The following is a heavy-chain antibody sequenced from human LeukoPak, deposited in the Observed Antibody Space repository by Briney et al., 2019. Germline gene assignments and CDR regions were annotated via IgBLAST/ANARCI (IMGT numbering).Heavy chain of an antibody. CDR2: INEHGSEA. CDR3: ARDPDAGTTDY. D-gene: IGHD1-7*01. J-gene: IGHJ4*02. CDR1: GFTFNTYW. V-gene: IGHV3-7*01. Sequence: GGSLRLSCAASGFTFNTYWMSWVRLAAGKGLEWVANINEHGSEAFYVDSVRGRFTISRDNAKNSLYLQMNSLRAEDTAVYYCARDPDAGTTDYWGQGTLVTVSS.